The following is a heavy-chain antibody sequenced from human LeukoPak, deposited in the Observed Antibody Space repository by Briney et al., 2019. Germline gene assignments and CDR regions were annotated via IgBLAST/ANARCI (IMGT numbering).Heavy chain of an antibody. CDR2: INPNSGGT. D-gene: IGHD4-17*01. Sequence: ASVKVSCKASGYTFTGYYMHWVRQAPGHGLEWMGWINPNSGGTNYAQKFQGRVTMTGDTSISTAYMELSRLRSDDTAVYYCARDAATVTKLVFDPWGQGSLVTVSS. V-gene: IGHV1-2*02. CDR1: GYTFTGYY. J-gene: IGHJ5*02. CDR3: ARDAATVTKLVFDP.